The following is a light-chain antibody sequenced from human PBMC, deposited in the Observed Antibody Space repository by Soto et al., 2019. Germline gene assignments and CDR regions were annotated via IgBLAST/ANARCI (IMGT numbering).Light chain of an antibody. V-gene: IGKV3-15*01. CDR3: QEYSNWWT. J-gene: IGKJ1*01. Sequence: ETVMTQSPATLSVSPGESATLSCRASQSVGSNLAWYQQKPGQAPRLLIYGVSTRATGVPARFSGSGSGTEFTLTISSLQSEDFAVYYCQEYSNWWTFGQGTRVEIK. CDR2: GVS. CDR1: QSVGSN.